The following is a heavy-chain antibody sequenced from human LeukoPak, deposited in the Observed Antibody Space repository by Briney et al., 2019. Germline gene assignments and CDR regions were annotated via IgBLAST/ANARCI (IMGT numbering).Heavy chain of an antibody. CDR2: ISSNSSTI. V-gene: IGHV3-48*04. CDR3: AMVRGVICDY. D-gene: IGHD3-10*01. Sequence: GGSLRLSCAASGFTFSSYGIHWVRQAPGRGLEWVSYISSNSSTIYYADSVKGRFTISRDDAKNSLYLQMNSLRVEDTAVYYCAMVRGVICDYWGQGTLVTVPS. CDR1: GFTFSSYG. J-gene: IGHJ4*02.